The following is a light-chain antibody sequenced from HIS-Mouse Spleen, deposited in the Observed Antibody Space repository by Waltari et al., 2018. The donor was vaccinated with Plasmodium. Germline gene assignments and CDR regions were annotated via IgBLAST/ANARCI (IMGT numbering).Light chain of an antibody. CDR3: YSTDSSGNHRV. V-gene: IGLV3-10*01. Sequence: SYELTQPPSVSVSPGQTARITCPGDALPKKYAYWYQHKSGQAPVLVISEDSKRPSGIPERFSGSSSGTMATLTISGAQVEDEADYYCYSTDSSGNHRVFGGGTKLTVL. CDR1: ALPKKY. CDR2: EDS. J-gene: IGLJ3*02.